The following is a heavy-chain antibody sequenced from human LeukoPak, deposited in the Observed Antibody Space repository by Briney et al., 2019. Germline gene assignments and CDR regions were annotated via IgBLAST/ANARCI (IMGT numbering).Heavy chain of an antibody. CDR2: INHSGCT. CDR3: ARHDNCSGGSCDRDDYYYYMEV. V-gene: IGHV4-34*01. CDR1: GGSFSGYY. Sequence: SETLSLTCAVYGGSFSGYYWSWIRQPPGKGPEWIGEINHSGCTNHNPSLKSRVTISVDTSKNQFSLKLSSVAAADTAVYYCARHDNCSGGSCDRDDYYYYMEVWGKGTAVTVSS. D-gene: IGHD2-15*01. J-gene: IGHJ6*03.